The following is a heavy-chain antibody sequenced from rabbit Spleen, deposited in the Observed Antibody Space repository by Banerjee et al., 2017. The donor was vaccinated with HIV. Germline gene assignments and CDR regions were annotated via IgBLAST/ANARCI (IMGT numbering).Heavy chain of an antibody. CDR2: INTATGKA. CDR1: GVSFSISSY. D-gene: IGHD1-1*01. CDR3: ARDTSSSFSSYGMDL. V-gene: IGHV1S40*01. J-gene: IGHJ6*01. Sequence: QSLEESGGDLVKPGASLTLTCTASGVSFSISSYMCWVRQAPGKGLEWIACINTATGKAVYASWVNGRFTISKTSSTTVTLQMTSLTAADTATYFCARDTSSSFSSYGMDLWGQGTLVTVS.